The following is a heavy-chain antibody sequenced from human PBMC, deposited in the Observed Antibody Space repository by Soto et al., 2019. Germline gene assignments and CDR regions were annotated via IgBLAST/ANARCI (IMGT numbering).Heavy chain of an antibody. V-gene: IGHV3-72*01. CDR1: GFTFGDYY. CDR2: LRNKARSYTT. Sequence: EVQLVESGGGLVQPGGSLRLSCVASGFTFGDYYMDWVRQAPGKGLEWVARLRNKARSYTTEYAASVKGRFSISRDDSKNSLSLQMDSLKTEDTAVYYCARGFDFWTTYHTFDYWGQGTLVTVSS. J-gene: IGHJ4*02. CDR3: ARGFDFWTTYHTFDY. D-gene: IGHD3-3*01.